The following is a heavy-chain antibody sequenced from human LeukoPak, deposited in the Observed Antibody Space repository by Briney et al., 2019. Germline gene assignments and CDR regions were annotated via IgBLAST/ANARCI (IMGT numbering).Heavy chain of an antibody. J-gene: IGHJ4*02. CDR1: GFTFSNAW. CDR3: AKDSSVGDDVDY. D-gene: IGHD4-17*01. V-gene: IGHV3-15*01. Sequence: GGSLRLSCAASGFTFSNAWMSWVRQAPGKGLEWVGRIKSKTDGGTTDYAAPVKGRFTISRDDSKNTLYLQMNSLKTEDTAVYYCAKDSSVGDDVDYWGQGTLVTVSS. CDR2: IKSKTDGGTT.